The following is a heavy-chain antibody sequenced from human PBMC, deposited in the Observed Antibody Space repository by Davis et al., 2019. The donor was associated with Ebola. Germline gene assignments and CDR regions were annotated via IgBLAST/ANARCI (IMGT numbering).Heavy chain of an antibody. CDR1: GFTFSSYG. CDR2: ISSSGSTI. V-gene: IGHV3-48*04. D-gene: IGHD3-16*01. J-gene: IGHJ5*02. CDR3: ERDGGEYWFDP. Sequence: GESLKISCAASGFTFSSYGMHWVRQAPGTGLEWVSYISSSGSTIYYADSVKGRFTIPRENAKNSLYLQMNSLRAEDTAVYYCERDGGEYWFDPWGQGTLVTVSS.